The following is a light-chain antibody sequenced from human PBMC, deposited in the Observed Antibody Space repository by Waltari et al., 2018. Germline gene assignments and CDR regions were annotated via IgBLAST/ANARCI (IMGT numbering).Light chain of an antibody. CDR1: QSPVTKDGNIY. J-gene: IGKJ2*01. CDR2: KIS. CDR3: MQGSYWPYT. V-gene: IGKV2-30*01. Sequence: DVVMTQSPLFLPVTLGQPASISCRSSQSPVTKDGNIYLNWFQQRPGQSPRLLIYKISNRESGGPDRFSGSGSGTDFTLKISRVEAEDVGVYYCMQGSYWPYTFGQGTKLEIK.